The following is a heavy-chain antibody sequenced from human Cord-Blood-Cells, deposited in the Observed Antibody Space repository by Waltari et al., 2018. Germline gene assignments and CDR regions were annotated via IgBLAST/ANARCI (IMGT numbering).Heavy chain of an antibody. J-gene: IGHJ4*02. CDR3: ASDRRGRFDY. CDR2: IYYSGST. Sequence: QLQLQESGPGLVKPSETLSITCTVSGGSIRSSSYYWGWIRQPPGKGLEWIGSIYYSGSTYYNPSLKSRVTISVDTSKNQFSLKLSSVTAADTAVYYCASDRRGRFDYWGQGTLVTVSS. V-gene: IGHV4-39*01. CDR1: GGSIRSSSYY.